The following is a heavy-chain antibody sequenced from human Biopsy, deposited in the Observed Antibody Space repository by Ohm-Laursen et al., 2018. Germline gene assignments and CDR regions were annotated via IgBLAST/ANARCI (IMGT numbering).Heavy chain of an antibody. V-gene: IGHV3-33*03. D-gene: IGHD4-17*01. CDR2: IWYDGSSE. CDR3: AKDRWERNLHYGGGVDL. Sequence: SLSLSCAASGFTFSVYAMHWVRQAPGKGLEWVAIIWYDGSSEYYADSVKGRFTISRDNSKNTGVLQMNSLRPEDTALYYCAKDRWERNLHYGGGVDLWGQGTTVTVSS. CDR1: GFTFSVYA. J-gene: IGHJ6*02.